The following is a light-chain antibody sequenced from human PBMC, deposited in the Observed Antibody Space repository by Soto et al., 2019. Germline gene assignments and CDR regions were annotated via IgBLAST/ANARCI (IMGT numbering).Light chain of an antibody. CDR3: QVSYRSPPGT. Sequence: SQSISVSLHWYQQKPGKAPRLLIYTASSLQSGVPSRFSGSGSGTTFTLTISSLQPEDFATYYRQVSYRSPPGTFGDGAKV. CDR2: TAS. J-gene: IGKJ1*01. CDR1: QSISVS. V-gene: IGKV1-39*01.